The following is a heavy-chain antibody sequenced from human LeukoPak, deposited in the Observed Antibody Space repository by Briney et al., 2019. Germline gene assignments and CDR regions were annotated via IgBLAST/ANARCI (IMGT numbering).Heavy chain of an antibody. Sequence: PGGSLRLSCSASGFTFSSCPMHWVRQAPGKGLEYVSAISSDGGRTYYADSVKGRFTISRDNFKNTLYLQMSSLRAEDTAVYYCVREGRGYSYGPWGQGTLVTVSS. V-gene: IGHV3-64D*06. J-gene: IGHJ5*02. CDR2: ISSDGGRT. D-gene: IGHD5-18*01. CDR1: GFTFSSCP. CDR3: VREGRGYSYGP.